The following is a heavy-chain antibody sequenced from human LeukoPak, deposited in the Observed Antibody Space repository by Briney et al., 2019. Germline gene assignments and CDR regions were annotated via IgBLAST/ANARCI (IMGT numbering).Heavy chain of an antibody. CDR3: AKKAHSSTWSNFDY. J-gene: IGHJ4*02. CDR1: GLTFSSYA. D-gene: IGHD6-13*01. CDR2: ICGNGDSK. V-gene: IGHV3-23*01. Sequence: GGSLRLSCAASGLTFSSYAMAWVRQAPGKGLEWVSAICGNGDSKYYAGPVKGRFTISRDNSKNPLYLQMNSLRAEDTAVYYCAKKAHSSTWSNFDYWGQGTLVTVSS.